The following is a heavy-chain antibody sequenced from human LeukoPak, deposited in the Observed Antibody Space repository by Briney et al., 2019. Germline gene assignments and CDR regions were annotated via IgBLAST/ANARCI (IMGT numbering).Heavy chain of an antibody. D-gene: IGHD3-3*01. V-gene: IGHV1-69*13. CDR3: ATNTYDFWSGYRNYFDY. Sequence: SVKVSCKASGGTFSSYAISWVRQAPGQGLEWMGGIIPIFGTANYAQKFQGRVTITADESTSTAYMELSSLRSEDTAVYYCATNTYDFWSGYRNYFDYWGQGTLVTVSS. J-gene: IGHJ4*02. CDR1: GGTFSSYA. CDR2: IIPIFGTA.